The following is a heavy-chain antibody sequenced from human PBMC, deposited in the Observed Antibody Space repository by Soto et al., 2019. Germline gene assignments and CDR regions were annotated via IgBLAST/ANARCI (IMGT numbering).Heavy chain of an antibody. D-gene: IGHD2-2*01. J-gene: IGHJ6*02. Sequence: QVQLVESGGGVVQPGRSLRLSCAASGFTFSSYGMHWVRQAPGKGLEWVAVIWYDGSNKYYADSVKGRFTISRDNSKNTLYLQMNSLRAEDTAVYYCARGPGAYYYGMDVWGQGTTVTVSS. CDR2: IWYDGSNK. V-gene: IGHV3-33*01. CDR3: ARGPGAYYYGMDV. CDR1: GFTFSSYG.